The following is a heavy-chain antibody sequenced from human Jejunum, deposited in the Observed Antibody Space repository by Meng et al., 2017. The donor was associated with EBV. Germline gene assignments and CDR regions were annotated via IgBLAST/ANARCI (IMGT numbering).Heavy chain of an antibody. V-gene: IGHV3-74*01. CDR1: GFTFSSYW. D-gene: IGHD1-14*01. CDR2: INTDGSIT. CDR3: AKDLSWNQADY. J-gene: IGHJ4*02. Sequence: EWRLGAAGGALVLPGGSLAPSCAASGFTFSSYWMHWFRQDPGKGLVWVSRINTDGSITNCADSVKGRFTISRDNARNTLYLQMNSLRAEDTAMYYCAKDLSWNQADYWGQGILVTVSS.